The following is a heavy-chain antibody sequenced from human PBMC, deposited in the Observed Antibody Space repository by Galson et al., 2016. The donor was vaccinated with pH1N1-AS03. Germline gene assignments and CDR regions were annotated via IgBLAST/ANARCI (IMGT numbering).Heavy chain of an antibody. CDR2: ISANNGDT. V-gene: IGHV1-18*01. CDR1: EYTFNSHG. D-gene: IGHD1-1*01. Sequence: SVKVSCKASEYTFNSHGISWVRQAPGQGLEWMGWISANNGDTNYAQTFHGRVTMTTDTSTSTTYIELRSLRSDDTAVYYCARMEKRWGDAYDVWGQGTMVTVSS. J-gene: IGHJ3*01. CDR3: ARMEKRWGDAYDV.